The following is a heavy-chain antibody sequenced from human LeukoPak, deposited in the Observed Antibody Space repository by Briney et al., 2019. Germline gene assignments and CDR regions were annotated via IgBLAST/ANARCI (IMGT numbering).Heavy chain of an antibody. V-gene: IGHV1-2*02. Sequence: GASVKVSCKSPGYTSADFYMHWVRQAPGQGLEWMGWIDPNSGGTDYEQRILGRVTMTRDTSISTAYMELSGLTSDDTAVYYCARGINWFDSWGQGTLVTVSS. D-gene: IGHD3-10*01. CDR3: ARGINWFDS. CDR1: GYTSADFY. J-gene: IGHJ5*01. CDR2: IDPNSGGT.